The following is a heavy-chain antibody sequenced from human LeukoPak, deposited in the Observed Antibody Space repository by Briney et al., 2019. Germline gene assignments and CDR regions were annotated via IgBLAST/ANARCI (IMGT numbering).Heavy chain of an antibody. CDR2: INPSGGST. CDR1: GYTFTSYY. Sequence: ASVKVSCKASGYTFTSYYMHWVRQAPGRGLEWMGIINPSGGSTSYAQKFQGRVTMTRDTSTSTVYMELSSLRSEDTAVYYCARDLGPECSSTSCYTPHDYYYYGMDVWGQGTTVTVSS. J-gene: IGHJ6*02. CDR3: ARDLGPECSSTSCYTPHDYYYYGMDV. V-gene: IGHV1-46*01. D-gene: IGHD2-2*02.